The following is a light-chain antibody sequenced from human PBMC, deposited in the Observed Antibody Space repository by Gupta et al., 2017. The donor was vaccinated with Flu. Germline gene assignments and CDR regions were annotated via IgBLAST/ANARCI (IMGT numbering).Light chain of an antibody. CDR2: GNS. J-gene: IGLJ2*01. V-gene: IGLV1-40*01. CDR3: QSYDSSLSVVV. Sequence: QSALPQPPPVSGAPGQRVTISCTGSSSNIGAGYDVPWYQQLPGPAPKLLIYGNSNRPSGVPDRFSGSKSGTSASLAITGLQAEDEADYYCQSYDSSLSVVVFGGGTKLTVL. CDR1: SSNIGAGYD.